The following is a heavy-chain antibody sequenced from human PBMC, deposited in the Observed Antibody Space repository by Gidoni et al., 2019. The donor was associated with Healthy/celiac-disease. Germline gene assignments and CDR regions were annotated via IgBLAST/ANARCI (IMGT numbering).Heavy chain of an antibody. CDR3: AREGMPEYCGGDCYSSAFDI. CDR1: GGSISSGGYY. CDR2: IYYSGST. V-gene: IGHV4-31*03. D-gene: IGHD2-21*01. Sequence: QVQLQESGPGLVKPSQTLSLTCTVSGGSISSGGYYWSWIRQHPGKGLEWIGYIYYSGSTYYNPSLKSRVTISVDTSKNQFSLKLSSVTAADTAVYYCAREGMPEYCGGDCYSSAFDIWGQGTMVTVSS. J-gene: IGHJ3*02.